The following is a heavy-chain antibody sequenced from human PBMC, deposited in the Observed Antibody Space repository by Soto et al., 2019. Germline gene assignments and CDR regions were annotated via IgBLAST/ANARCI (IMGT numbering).Heavy chain of an antibody. CDR2: ISGGGSNT. J-gene: IGHJ4*02. CDR3: AKDSNKYSSSLRGRYFDY. V-gene: IGHV3-23*01. Sequence: EVQLLESGGGLVQRGGSLRLSCAASGFPFSSSVMSWVRQAPGKGLEWVSGISGGGSNTFYADSVKGRFTISRDNSKNTLLLQMNSLGAEDTAVYDCAKDSNKYSSSLRGRYFDYWGQGIGVTVSS. CDR1: GFPFSSSV. D-gene: IGHD4-4*01.